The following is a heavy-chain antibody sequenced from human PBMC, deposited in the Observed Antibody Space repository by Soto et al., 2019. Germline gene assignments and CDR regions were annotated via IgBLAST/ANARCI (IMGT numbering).Heavy chain of an antibody. V-gene: IGHV4-59*01. CDR3: ARFRGSYYSSHQVARNYYYYYGMDV. CDR1: GGSISSYY. Sequence: PSETLSLTCTVSGGSISSYYWSWIRQPPGKGLEWIGYIYYSGSTNYNPSLKSRVTISVDTSKNQFSLKLSSVTAADTAVYYCARFRGSYYSSHQVARNYYYYYGMDVSGQGTTVTVSS. D-gene: IGHD1-26*01. CDR2: IYYSGST. J-gene: IGHJ6*02.